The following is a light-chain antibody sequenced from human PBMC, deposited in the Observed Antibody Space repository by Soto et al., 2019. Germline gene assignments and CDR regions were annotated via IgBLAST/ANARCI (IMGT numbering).Light chain of an antibody. J-gene: IGKJ4*01. CDR3: QQLNSYPLLT. V-gene: IGKV1-9*01. Sequence: IEMTQSTSSRSASVGDNVTLTCRASQTISTWLAWYQQKPGIAPKLLIYAASTLQSGVPSRFSGSGSGTEFTLSIISLQPEDFATYYCQQLNSYPLLTFGGGTKVDI. CDR1: QTISTW. CDR2: AAS.